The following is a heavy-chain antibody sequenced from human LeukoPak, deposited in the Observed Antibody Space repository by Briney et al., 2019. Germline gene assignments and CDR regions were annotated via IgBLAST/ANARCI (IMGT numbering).Heavy chain of an antibody. CDR2: IRYDGNDK. D-gene: IGHD1-26*01. CDR1: GFTFSSYA. V-gene: IGHV3-30*02. CDR3: AKGGSYHSFDN. J-gene: IGHJ4*02. Sequence: PGGSLRLSCAASGFTFSSYAVYWLRQAPGKGLEWVAFIRYDGNDKDYADYVSGRFTISRDNSENTLYLQMNSLRPEDTAVYYCAKGGSYHSFDNWGQGTLVTVPS.